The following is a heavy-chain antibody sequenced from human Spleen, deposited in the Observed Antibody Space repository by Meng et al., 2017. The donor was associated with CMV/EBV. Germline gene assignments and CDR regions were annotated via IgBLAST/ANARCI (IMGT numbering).Heavy chain of an antibody. CDR1: GGSISSRGYY. J-gene: IGHJ6*02. V-gene: IGHV4-39*07. CDR2: IYYSGST. Sequence: SETLSLTCTVSGGSISSRGYYWGWIRQPPGKGLEWIGSIYYSGSTYYNPSLKSRVTISVDTSKNQFSLKLSSVTAADTAVYYCARDRGSSSYYGMDVWGQGTTVTVSS. D-gene: IGHD6-6*01. CDR3: ARDRGSSSYYGMDV.